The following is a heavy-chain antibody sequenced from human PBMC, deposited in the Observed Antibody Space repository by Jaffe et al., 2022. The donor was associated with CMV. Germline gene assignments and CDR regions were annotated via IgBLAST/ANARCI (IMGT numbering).Heavy chain of an antibody. CDR3: ARKLGIEDDWFDP. D-gene: IGHD6-13*01. V-gene: IGHV4-39*01. CDR2: IYYSGST. CDR1: GGSISSSSYY. J-gene: IGHJ5*02. Sequence: QLQLQESGPGLVKPSETLSLTCTVSGGSISSSSYYWGWIRQPPGKGLEWIGSIYYSGSTYYNPSLKSRVTISVDTSKNQFSLKLSSVTAADTAVYYCARKLGIEDDWFDPWGQGTLVTVSS.